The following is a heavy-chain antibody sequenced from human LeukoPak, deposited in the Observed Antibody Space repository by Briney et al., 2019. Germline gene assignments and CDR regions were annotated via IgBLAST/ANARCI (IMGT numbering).Heavy chain of an antibody. V-gene: IGHV3-23*01. Sequence: PGGSLRLSCAASGFTFSSYAMSWVRQAPGKGLEWVSAISGSGGSIYYADSVKGRFTISRDNSKNTLYLQMNSLRAEDTAVYYCAKDTTMIVTNNWFDPWGQGTLVTVSS. D-gene: IGHD3-22*01. CDR1: GFTFSSYA. CDR3: AKDTTMIVTNNWFDP. CDR2: ISGSGGSI. J-gene: IGHJ5*02.